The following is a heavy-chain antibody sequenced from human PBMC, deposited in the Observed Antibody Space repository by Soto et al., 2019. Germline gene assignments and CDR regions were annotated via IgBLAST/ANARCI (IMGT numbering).Heavy chain of an antibody. J-gene: IGHJ4*02. Sequence: QVQLQQWGAGLLKPSETLSLTCAVYGGSFSDHFWTWIRQSPGKGLEWIGDINHRGSTSYNPSLKSRVTISLDTSKNQFSLSLSSVTAADTAVYYCARILVGAFDFWGQGDLVTVSS. CDR3: ARILVGAFDF. CDR1: GGSFSDHF. CDR2: INHRGST. V-gene: IGHV4-34*01. D-gene: IGHD1-26*01.